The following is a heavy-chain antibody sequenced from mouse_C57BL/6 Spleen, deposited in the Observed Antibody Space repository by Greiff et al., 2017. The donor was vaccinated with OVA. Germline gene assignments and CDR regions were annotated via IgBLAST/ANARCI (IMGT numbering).Heavy chain of an antibody. CDR2: INPGSGGT. J-gene: IGHJ3*01. D-gene: IGHD4-1*01. Sequence: VQLVESGAELVRPGTSVKVSCKASGYAFTNYLIEWVKQRPGQGLEWIGVINPGSGGTNYNEKFKGKATLTADKSSSTAYMQLSSLTSEDSAVYFCARQYTGAWFAYWGQGTLVTVSA. V-gene: IGHV1-54*01. CDR1: GYAFTNYL. CDR3: ARQYTGAWFAY.